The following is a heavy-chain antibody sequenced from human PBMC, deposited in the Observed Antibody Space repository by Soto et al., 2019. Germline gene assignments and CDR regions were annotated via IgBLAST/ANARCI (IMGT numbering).Heavy chain of an antibody. Sequence: GGGPRLSCSASWFTLGGFSISWVPPAPGEGLEWVGFIRSKAYGGTTEYAASVKGRFTISRDDSKSIAYLQMNSLKTEDTAVYYCTSDSIVGATAEYFQHWGQGTLVTVSS. J-gene: IGHJ1*01. D-gene: IGHD1-26*01. CDR2: IRSKAYGGTT. CDR1: WFTLGGFS. CDR3: TSDSIVGATAEYFQH. V-gene: IGHV3-49*04.